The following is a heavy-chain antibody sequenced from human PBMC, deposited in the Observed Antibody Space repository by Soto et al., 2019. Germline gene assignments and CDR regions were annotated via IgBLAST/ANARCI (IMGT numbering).Heavy chain of an antibody. D-gene: IGHD2-21*02. CDR2: INGSGGRT. CDR3: VKWGDDFKYFQH. Sequence: VGSLRLSCAASEFIFSKSSMMWVRHSPGAGLEWVSGINGSGGRTFYADSVKGRFTISRDNLKNTLFMQMNSLKAEDTAIYYCVKWGDDFKYFQHWGQGTLVTVSS. J-gene: IGHJ1*01. CDR1: EFIFSKSS. V-gene: IGHV3-23*01.